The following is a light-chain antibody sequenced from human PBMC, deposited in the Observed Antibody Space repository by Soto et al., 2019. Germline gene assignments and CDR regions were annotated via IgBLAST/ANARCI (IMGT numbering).Light chain of an antibody. CDR2: KAS. CDR3: QQYNSPYT. V-gene: IGKV1-5*03. J-gene: IGKJ2*01. CDR1: HTISSW. Sequence: DIQMTQSPSTLSASVGDRVTITCRASHTISSWLAWYQQKPGKAPKLLIYKASSLESGVPSRFSGSGSGTEFTLTISCLQPDDFATYYCQQYNSPYTFGQGTKLEVK.